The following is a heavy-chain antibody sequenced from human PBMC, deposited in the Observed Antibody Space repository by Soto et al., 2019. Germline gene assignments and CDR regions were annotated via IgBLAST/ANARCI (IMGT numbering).Heavy chain of an antibody. CDR3: TRAHEVAWFDS. Sequence: GGSLRLSCAASGFNFSDHYMNWIRQAPGKGLGWVSYISVSSRYTNFADSVKGRFTISRDNAKNSLYLQMYSLRAEDTATYYCTRAHEVAWFDSWTLGTLVTVSS. D-gene: IGHD2-15*01. CDR1: GFNFSDHY. V-gene: IGHV3-11*06. J-gene: IGHJ5*01. CDR2: ISVSSRYT.